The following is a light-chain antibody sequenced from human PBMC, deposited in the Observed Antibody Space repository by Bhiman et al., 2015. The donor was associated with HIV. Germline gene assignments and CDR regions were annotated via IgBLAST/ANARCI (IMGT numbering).Light chain of an antibody. CDR1: TSDVGGYNY. V-gene: IGLV2-14*03. CDR2: DVS. J-gene: IGLJ1*01. Sequence: QSALTQPASVSGSPGQSITISCTGTTSDVGGYNYVSWYQQHPGKGPKLMIYDVSNRPSGVSNRFSGSKSGNTASLTISGLQADDEADYYCSSYTSSSTYVFGTGTKVTV. CDR3: SSYTSSSTYV.